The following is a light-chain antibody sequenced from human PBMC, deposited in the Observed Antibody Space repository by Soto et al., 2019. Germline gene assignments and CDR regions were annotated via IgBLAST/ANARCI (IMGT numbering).Light chain of an antibody. J-gene: IGLJ1*01. CDR1: SSDVGTYNL. V-gene: IGLV2-23*02. CDR3: CSYATINPFV. CDR2: EDN. Sequence: QSALTQPASVSGSPGQSITISCTGTSSDVGTYNLVSWYQQHPGKAPKLLISEDNKRPSGISNRFSGSKSGNTASLSISGLQADDEADYYCCSYATINPFVFGTGNKVSV.